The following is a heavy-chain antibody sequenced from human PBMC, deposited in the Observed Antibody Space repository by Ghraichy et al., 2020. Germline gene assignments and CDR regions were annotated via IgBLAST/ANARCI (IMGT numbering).Heavy chain of an antibody. V-gene: IGHV4-39*07. Sequence: SETLSLTCTVSGGSISSSSYYWGWIRQPPGKGLEWIGSIYYSGSTYYNPSLKSRVTISVDTSKNQFSLKLSSVTAADTAVYYCASTYYDFWSDSSGYGMDVWGQGTTVTVSS. CDR3: ASTYYDFWSDSSGYGMDV. CDR1: GGSISSSSYY. CDR2: IYYSGST. J-gene: IGHJ6*02. D-gene: IGHD3-3*01.